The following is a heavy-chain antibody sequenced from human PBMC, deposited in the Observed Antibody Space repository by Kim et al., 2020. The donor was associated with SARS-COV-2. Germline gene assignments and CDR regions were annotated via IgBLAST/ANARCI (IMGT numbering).Heavy chain of an antibody. Sequence: RYSPAFQGQVTISADKSISTAYLQWSSLKASDTAMYYCASSVAGTRYFDYWGQGTLVTVSS. D-gene: IGHD6-19*01. V-gene: IGHV5-51*01. CDR3: ASSVAGTRYFDY. J-gene: IGHJ4*02.